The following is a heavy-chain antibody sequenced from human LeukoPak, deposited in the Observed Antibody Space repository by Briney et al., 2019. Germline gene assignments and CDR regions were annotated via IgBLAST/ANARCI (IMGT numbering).Heavy chain of an antibody. CDR2: IYYSGNT. CDR1: GGSMTSFY. J-gene: IGHJ4*02. Sequence: SETLSLTCTVSGGSMTSFYWSWIRQPPGKGLEFIGYIYYSGNTNYNPSLKSRVTTSVDTSKNQFSLKLSSVTAADTAVYYCVRGGWYRDFWGQGTLVTVSS. CDR3: VRGGWYRDF. D-gene: IGHD6-19*01. V-gene: IGHV4-59*12.